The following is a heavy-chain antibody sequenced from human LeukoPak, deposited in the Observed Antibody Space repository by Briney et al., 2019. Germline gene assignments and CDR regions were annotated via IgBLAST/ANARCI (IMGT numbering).Heavy chain of an antibody. D-gene: IGHD3-22*01. CDR3: ARAGWYSYDSTGYYYDAFDI. V-gene: IGHV3-48*01. CDR2: ISSSSSTI. Sequence: GGSLRLSCAASGFTFSTYSMNWVRQAPGKGLEWVSYISSSSSTIYYADSVKGRFTISRDNAKNSLYLQMNSLRAEDTAVYYCARAGWYSYDSTGYYYDAFDIWGQGTMVTVSS. CDR1: GFTFSTYS. J-gene: IGHJ3*02.